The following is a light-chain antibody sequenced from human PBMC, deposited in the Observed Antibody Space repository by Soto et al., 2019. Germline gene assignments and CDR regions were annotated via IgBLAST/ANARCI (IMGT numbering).Light chain of an antibody. CDR2: DAS. Sequence: EIVMTQSPATLSVSPGEGATLSCRASQSVSNNLTWYQQKLGQAPRLLIYDASTRATGIPARFSGSGSGTEFTLTISSLQSEDFAFYYCQQYNNWPRTFGQGTKVDIK. J-gene: IGKJ1*01. V-gene: IGKV3-15*01. CDR3: QQYNNWPRT. CDR1: QSVSNN.